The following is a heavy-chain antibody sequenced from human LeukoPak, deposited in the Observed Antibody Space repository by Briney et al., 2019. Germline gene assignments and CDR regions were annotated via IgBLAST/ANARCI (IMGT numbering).Heavy chain of an antibody. D-gene: IGHD3-10*01. Sequence: PGGSLRLSCAASGFTFSSYSMNRVRQAPGKGLEWVSSISSSSSYIYYADSVKGRFTISRDNAKNSLYLQMNSLRAEDTAVYYCARDVRGPMVRGVIVAFDIWGQGTMVTVSS. V-gene: IGHV3-21*01. CDR2: ISSSSSYI. J-gene: IGHJ3*02. CDR3: ARDVRGPMVRGVIVAFDI. CDR1: GFTFSSYS.